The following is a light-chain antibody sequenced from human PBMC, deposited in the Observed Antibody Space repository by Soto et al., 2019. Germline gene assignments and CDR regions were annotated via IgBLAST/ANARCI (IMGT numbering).Light chain of an antibody. Sequence: QSVLTQPPSVSGAPGQRVTISCTGSSSNIGAGYDVHWYQQLPGTAPKVLIYGNSNRPSGVPDRFSGSKSSISASLAITGLQAEDEADYYCQSYDSSLSGVVFGGGTKLTVL. CDR1: SSNIGAGYD. CDR2: GNS. J-gene: IGLJ2*01. CDR3: QSYDSSLSGVV. V-gene: IGLV1-40*01.